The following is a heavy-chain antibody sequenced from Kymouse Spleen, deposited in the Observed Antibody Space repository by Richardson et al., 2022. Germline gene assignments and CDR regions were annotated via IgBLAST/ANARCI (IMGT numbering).Heavy chain of an antibody. Sequence: QVQLVESGGGVVQPGRSLRLSCAASGFTFSSYGMHWVRQAPGKGLEWVAVIWYDGSNKYYADSVKGRFTISRDNSKNTLYLQMNSLRAEDTAVYYCAREGYSRNYYYGMDVWGQGTTVTVSS. CDR3: AREGYSRNYYYGMDV. J-gene: IGHJ6*02. D-gene: IGHD5-24*01. CDR1: GFTFSSYG. CDR2: IWYDGSNK. V-gene: IGHV3-33*01.